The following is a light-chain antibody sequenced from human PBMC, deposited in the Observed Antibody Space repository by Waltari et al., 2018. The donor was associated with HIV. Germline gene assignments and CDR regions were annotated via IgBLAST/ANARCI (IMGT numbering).Light chain of an antibody. CDR1: SSKIGSSY. J-gene: IGLJ2*01. V-gene: IGLV1-47*01. Sequence: QSVLTQPPSASGTPGQRITISCSGSSSKIGSSYVHWYQPLPGTAPKLLIYRNKQRASGVPERFSGSKSGTSASLAISGLRSEDEADYYCVTWADRSSGPVVFGGGTKVTVL. CDR3: VTWADRSSGPVV. CDR2: RNK.